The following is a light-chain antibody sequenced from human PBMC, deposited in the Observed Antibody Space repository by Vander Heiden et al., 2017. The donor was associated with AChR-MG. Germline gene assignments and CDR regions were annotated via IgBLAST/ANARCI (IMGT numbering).Light chain of an antibody. CDR2: AAS. J-gene: IGKJ5*01. V-gene: IGKV1-12*01. Sequence: IHMTQSLSSLSASVGHRVTITCRASQGISTYLAWYQQRPGKAPQLLIYAASILQSGVPSRFSGSGSGTDFTLTISSLQPEDFATYYCQQANTFPMAFGQGTRLEIK. CDR3: QQANTFPMA. CDR1: QGISTY.